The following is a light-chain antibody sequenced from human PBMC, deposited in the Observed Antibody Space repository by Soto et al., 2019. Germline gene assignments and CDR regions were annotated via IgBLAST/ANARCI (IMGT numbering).Light chain of an antibody. CDR3: HQASSFPLT. Sequence: DIQMTQSPSSVSASVGDTVTITCRASQVISSWLAWYQHKPGRAPKLLIYKASNLQPGVPSRFSGSGSEADYTFTLTIRNLQPEDFATYYCHQASSFPLTFDGGTKVEIK. J-gene: IGKJ4*01. V-gene: IGKV1-12*01. CDR1: QVISSW. CDR2: KAS.